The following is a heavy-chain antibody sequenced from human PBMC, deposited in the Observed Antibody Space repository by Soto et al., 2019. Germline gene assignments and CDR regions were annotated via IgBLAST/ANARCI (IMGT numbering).Heavy chain of an antibody. J-gene: IGHJ4*02. CDR1: GFTFSSYS. CDR2: ISSSSSTI. D-gene: IGHD3-22*01. CDR3: ARGAYYYYSRGLSY. V-gene: IGHV3-48*01. Sequence: GGSLRLSCAASGFTFSSYSMNWVRQAPGKGLEWVSYISSSSSTIYYADSVKGRFTISRDNAKNSLYLQMNSLRAEDTAVYYSARGAYYYYSRGLSYLGQGT.